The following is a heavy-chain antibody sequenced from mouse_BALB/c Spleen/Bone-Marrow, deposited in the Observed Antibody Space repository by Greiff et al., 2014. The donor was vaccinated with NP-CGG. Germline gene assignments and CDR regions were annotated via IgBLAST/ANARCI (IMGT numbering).Heavy chain of an antibody. CDR3: ARLNIPDAMDY. CDR2: ISYSGST. Sequence: EVQLQQSGPSLVKPSQTLSLTCSVIGDPIPSGYWNWIRKFPGNKLEYMGYISYSGSTYYNPSLKSRISIIRDTSKNQYYLQLNSVTTEDTATYYCARLNIPDAMDYWGQGTSVTVSS. V-gene: IGHV3-8*02. CDR1: GDPIPSGY. J-gene: IGHJ4*01.